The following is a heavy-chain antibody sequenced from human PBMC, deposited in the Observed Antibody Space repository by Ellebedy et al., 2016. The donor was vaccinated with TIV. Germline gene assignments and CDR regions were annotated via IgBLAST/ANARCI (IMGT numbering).Heavy chain of an antibody. V-gene: IGHV4-39*01. Sequence: SETLSLXXTVSGGSISSSSYYWGWIRQPPGKGLEWIGSIYYSGNTYYNPSLKSRATISIDTSKNQFSLRLSSVTAADTAIYRCARRKVTIPRADAYFDYWGQGILVTVSS. CDR1: GGSISSSSYY. D-gene: IGHD3-3*01. CDR3: ARRKVTIPRADAYFDY. J-gene: IGHJ4*02. CDR2: IYYSGNT.